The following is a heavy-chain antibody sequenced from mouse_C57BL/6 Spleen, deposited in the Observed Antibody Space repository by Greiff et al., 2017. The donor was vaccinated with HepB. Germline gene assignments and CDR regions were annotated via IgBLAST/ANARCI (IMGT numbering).Heavy chain of an antibody. Sequence: VQLQQSGAELAKPGASVKLSCKASGYTFTSYWMHWVKQRPGQGLEWIGYINPSSGYTKYKQKFKDKATLTADKSSSTAYMPLSSLTYEDSAVYYCAIRMDYDYDGVGYWGQGTTLTVSS. CDR1: GYTFTSYW. CDR2: INPSSGYT. V-gene: IGHV1-7*01. D-gene: IGHD2-4*01. J-gene: IGHJ2*01. CDR3: AIRMDYDYDGVGY.